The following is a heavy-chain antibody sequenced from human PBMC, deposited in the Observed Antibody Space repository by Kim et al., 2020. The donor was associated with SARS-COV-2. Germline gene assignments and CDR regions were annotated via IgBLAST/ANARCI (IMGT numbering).Heavy chain of an antibody. D-gene: IGHD3-22*01. V-gene: IGHV3-64*01. Sequence: GGSLRLSCAASGFTFSSYVMHWVRQAPGKGLEYVSAISSNGGSTYYANSVKGRFTISRDNSKNTLYVQMGSMRAEDMAVYYFARAINYDSSGYYLNWGQGTLVTVSS. J-gene: IGHJ4*02. CDR1: GFTFSSYV. CDR3: ARAINYDSSGYYLN. CDR2: ISSNGGST.